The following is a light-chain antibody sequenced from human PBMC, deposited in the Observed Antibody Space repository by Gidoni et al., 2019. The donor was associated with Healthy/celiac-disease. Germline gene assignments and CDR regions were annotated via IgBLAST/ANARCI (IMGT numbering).Light chain of an antibody. CDR2: GAS. Sequence: DIVLTQSPGTLSLSPGERATLSCRASQSVSSSYLAWYQQKPGQAPRLLIYGASSRATGIPDRFSGSGSGTDFTLTSSRLEPEDFAVYYCQQYGSSPLLTFGGETKVEIK. CDR1: QSVSSSY. V-gene: IGKV3-20*01. J-gene: IGKJ4*01. CDR3: QQYGSSPLLT.